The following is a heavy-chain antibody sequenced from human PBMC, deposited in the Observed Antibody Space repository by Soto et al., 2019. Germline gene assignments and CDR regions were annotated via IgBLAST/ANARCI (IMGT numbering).Heavy chain of an antibody. CDR2: IYYTGGT. J-gene: IGHJ4*02. D-gene: IGHD6-13*01. V-gene: IGHV4-59*01. CDR1: GVTIRGYY. Sequence: PSETLSLTCNVSGVTIRGYYWNWIRQPPGKTLEWIGSIYYTGGTNYNRSLKSRVTISVDTAKNHFSLKFNSLTAADTAVYYCASGTAGKRAAPHSWGQGTLVTVSS. CDR3: ASGTAGKRAAPHS.